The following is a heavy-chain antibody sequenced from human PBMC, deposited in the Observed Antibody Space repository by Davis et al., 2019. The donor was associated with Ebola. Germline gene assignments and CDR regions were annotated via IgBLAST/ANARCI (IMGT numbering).Heavy chain of an antibody. V-gene: IGHV3-7*03. CDR3: AREGITMVRGVITDYYGMDV. CDR2: IKQDGSEK. D-gene: IGHD3-10*01. J-gene: IGHJ6*02. CDR1: GFTFSSYW. Sequence: GESLKISCAASGFTFSSYWMSWVRQAPGKGLEWVANIKQDGSEKYYVDSVKGRVTISRDNAKNSLYLQMNSLRAEDTAVYYCAREGITMVRGVITDYYGMDVWGQGTTVTVSS.